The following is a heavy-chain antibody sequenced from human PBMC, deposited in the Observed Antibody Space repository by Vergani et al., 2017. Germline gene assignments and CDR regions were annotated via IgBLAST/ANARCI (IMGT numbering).Heavy chain of an antibody. Sequence: QVQLVQSGAEVKKPGASVKVSCKASGYTFTGYYMHWVRQAPGQGLEWMGWINPNSGGTNYAQKFQGWVTMTRDTSISTAYMELSSLRSEDTAVYYCARVNADYDILTRTYYYYYGMDVWGQGTTVTVSS. CDR2: INPNSGGT. V-gene: IGHV1-2*04. D-gene: IGHD3-9*01. CDR3: ARVNADYDILTRTYYYYYGMDV. J-gene: IGHJ6*02. CDR1: GYTFTGYY.